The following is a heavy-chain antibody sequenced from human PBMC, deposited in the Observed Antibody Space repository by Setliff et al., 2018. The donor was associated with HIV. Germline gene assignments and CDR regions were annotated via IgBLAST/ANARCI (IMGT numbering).Heavy chain of an antibody. J-gene: IGHJ4*02. CDR1: GYTFASHN. CDR2: MSPSGGAT. CDR3: ARDRGVIATHPFDY. D-gene: IGHD6-13*01. Sequence: VASVKVSCKASGYTFASHNIYWVRQAPGQGLEWMGVMSPSGGATSDAQGFRGRLTMTGDTSTTTVYMELRSLRSEDTAVYYCARDRGVIATHPFDYWGQGQWSPSPQ. V-gene: IGHV1-46*01.